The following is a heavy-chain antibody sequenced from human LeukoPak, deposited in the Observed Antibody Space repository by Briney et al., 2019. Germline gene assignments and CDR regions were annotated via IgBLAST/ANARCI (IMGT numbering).Heavy chain of an antibody. CDR3: ARDLEVVAATYLGYYYGMDV. V-gene: IGHV1-69*13. CDR1: GGTFSSYA. D-gene: IGHD2-15*01. J-gene: IGHJ6*02. CDR2: IIPIFGTA. Sequence: SVKVSCKASGGTFSSYAISWVRQAPGQGLEWMGGIIPIFGTANYAQKFQGRVTITADESTSTAYMELSSLRSEDTAVYYCARDLEVVAATYLGYYYGMDVWGQGTTVTVSS.